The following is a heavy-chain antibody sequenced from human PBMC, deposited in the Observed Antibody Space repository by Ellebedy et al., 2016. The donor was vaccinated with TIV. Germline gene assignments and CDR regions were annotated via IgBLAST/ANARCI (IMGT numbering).Heavy chain of an antibody. Sequence: GGSLRLXXAASGFSSSDYYMSWIRQAPGKGLEWVSYISDSGSMIHYADSVKGRFTISRDNSKNSLYLQMNNLRAEDTAVYYCARISSGRSFYGMDVWGQGTTATVSS. J-gene: IGHJ6*02. D-gene: IGHD6-19*01. V-gene: IGHV3-11*01. CDR3: ARISSGRSFYGMDV. CDR1: GFSSSDYY. CDR2: ISDSGSMI.